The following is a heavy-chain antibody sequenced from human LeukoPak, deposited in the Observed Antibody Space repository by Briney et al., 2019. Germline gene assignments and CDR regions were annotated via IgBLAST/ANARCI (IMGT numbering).Heavy chain of an antibody. V-gene: IGHV4-39*01. J-gene: IGHJ4*02. CDR2: IYYSGST. CDR1: GGSISSSSYY. Sequence: SETLSLTCTVSGGSISSSSYYWGWIRQPPGKGLEWIGSIYYSGSTYYNPSLKSRVTISVDTSKNQFSLKLSSVTAADTAVYYCARHWFGAYREYFEYWGQGTLVTVSS. D-gene: IGHD3-10*01. CDR3: ARHWFGAYREYFEY.